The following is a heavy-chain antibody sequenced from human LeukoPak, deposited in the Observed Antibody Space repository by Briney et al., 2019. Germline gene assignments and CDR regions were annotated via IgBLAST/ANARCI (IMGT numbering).Heavy chain of an antibody. CDR2: FYTSGDT. J-gene: IGHJ4*02. D-gene: IGHD6-19*01. CDR1: GGSISSYY. CDR3: ASEDPSGPAGYFDY. V-gene: IGHV4-4*07. Sequence: SETLSLTCTVSGGSISSYYWSWIRQPAGKGLEWIGHFYTSGDTNYNPSLKSRVTISVDKSKNQFSLKLSSVTAADTAVYYCASEDPSGPAGYFDYWGQGTLVTVSS.